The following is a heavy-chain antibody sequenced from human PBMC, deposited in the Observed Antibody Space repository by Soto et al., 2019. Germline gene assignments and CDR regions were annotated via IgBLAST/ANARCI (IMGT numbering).Heavy chain of an antibody. J-gene: IGHJ5*02. CDR3: ARDGGYSYGYYAVDP. Sequence: SVKVSCKASGGTFSSYAISWVRQAPGQGLEWMGGIIPIFGTANYAQKFQGRVTITADKSTSTAYMELSSLRSEDTAVYYCARDGGYSYGYYAVDPWGQGTLVTVSS. CDR2: IIPIFGTA. CDR1: GGTFSSYA. D-gene: IGHD5-18*01. V-gene: IGHV1-69*06.